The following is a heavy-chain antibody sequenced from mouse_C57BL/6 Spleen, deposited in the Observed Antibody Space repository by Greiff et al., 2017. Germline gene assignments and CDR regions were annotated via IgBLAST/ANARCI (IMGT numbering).Heavy chain of an antibody. CDR3: ASREYGSSGDYFDY. CDR2: IYPGDGDT. Sequence: VQLQQSGAELVKPGASVTISCKASGYAFSSYWMNWVKQRPGKGLEWIGQIYPGDGDTNYNGKFKGQATLTADKSSSTAYMQLSSLTAEDSAVYFCASREYGSSGDYFDYWGQGTTLTVSS. CDR1: GYAFSSYW. J-gene: IGHJ2*01. V-gene: IGHV1-80*01. D-gene: IGHD1-1*01.